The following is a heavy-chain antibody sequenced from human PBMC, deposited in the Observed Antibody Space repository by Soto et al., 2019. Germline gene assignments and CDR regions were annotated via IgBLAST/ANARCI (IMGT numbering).Heavy chain of an antibody. CDR2: ISYDGSYQ. CDR3: AKGGEVGGVLGDH. Sequence: LRLSCEASGFAFNKFGMHWVRHAPGKGLEWVAFISYDGSYQYYADSVQGRLTITRDNSMNTLNMQLNSLRREDTAVYYCAKGGEVGGVLGDHWGQGTLVTVSS. J-gene: IGHJ4*02. V-gene: IGHV3-30*18. D-gene: IGHD1-26*01. CDR1: GFAFNKFG.